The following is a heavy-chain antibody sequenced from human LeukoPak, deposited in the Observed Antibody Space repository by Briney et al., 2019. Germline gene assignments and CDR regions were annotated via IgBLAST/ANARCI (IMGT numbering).Heavy chain of an antibody. Sequence: SETLSPTRSVSGGSIGNYYWNWLRQPAGKGLEWIGRIYASGSTNYNPSLKSRVTISMDKSKNHFSLNLKSVTAADTAFYYCARDFYGDDGHHPFDYWGQGIQVTVSS. CDR3: ARDFYGDDGHHPFDY. D-gene: IGHD2/OR15-2a*01. CDR1: GGSIGNYY. CDR2: IYASGST. J-gene: IGHJ4*02. V-gene: IGHV4-4*07.